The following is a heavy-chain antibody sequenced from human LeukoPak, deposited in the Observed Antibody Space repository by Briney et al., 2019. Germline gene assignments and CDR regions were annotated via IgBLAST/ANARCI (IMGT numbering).Heavy chain of an antibody. CDR1: GGTFSSYT. CDR2: IIPILGTA. D-gene: IGHD3-10*01. CDR3: ARGVRSFYFDY. Sequence: SSVKVSCKASGGTFSSYTISWVRQAPGQGLEWMGRIIPILGTANYAQKFQGRVTITADESTSTAYMELSSLRSEDTAVYYCARGVRSFYFDYWGQGTLVTVSS. V-gene: IGHV1-69*08. J-gene: IGHJ4*02.